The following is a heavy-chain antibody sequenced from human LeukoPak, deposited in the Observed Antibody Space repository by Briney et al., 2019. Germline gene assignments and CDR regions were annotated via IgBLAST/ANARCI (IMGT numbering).Heavy chain of an antibody. V-gene: IGHV3-21*04. CDR1: GFTFSSYS. CDR2: ISSSSSYI. D-gene: IGHD5-12*01. CDR3: AKSHRLYYMDV. Sequence: GGSLRLSCAASGFTFSSYSMNWVRQAPGKGLEWVSSISSSSSYIYYADSVKGRFTISRDNAKNSLYLQMNSLRAEDTALYYCAKSHRLYYMDVWGKGTTVTISS. J-gene: IGHJ6*03.